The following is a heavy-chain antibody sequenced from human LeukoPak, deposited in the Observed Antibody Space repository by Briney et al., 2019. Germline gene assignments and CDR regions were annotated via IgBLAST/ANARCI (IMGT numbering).Heavy chain of an antibody. CDR2: IWYDGNKT. Sequence: PGWSLRLSCGGSGFNFRSYAIHWVRQPPGKGLEWVAIIWYDGNKTYYAESVKGRFTISRDNSNNMAYLQMSSLRVEDTAVYFCAKEVGPDLGSWGQGTLVTVSS. J-gene: IGHJ4*02. CDR3: AKEVGPDLGS. V-gene: IGHV3-33*03. D-gene: IGHD1-26*01. CDR1: GFNFRSYA.